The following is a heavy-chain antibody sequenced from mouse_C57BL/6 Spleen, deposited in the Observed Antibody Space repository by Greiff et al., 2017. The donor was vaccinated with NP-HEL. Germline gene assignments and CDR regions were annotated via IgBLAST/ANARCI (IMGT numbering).Heavy chain of an antibody. J-gene: IGHJ3*01. D-gene: IGHD4-1*01. CDR1: GYTFTSYW. Sequence: QVQLQQPGAELVKPGASVKLSCKASGYTFTSYWMHWVKQRPGQGLEWIGMIHPNSGSTKYNEKFKSKATLTVDKASSKAYMQLSSLTSEDSAVYYCARDWSWFAYWGQGTLVTVSA. CDR2: IHPNSGST. CDR3: ARDWSWFAY. V-gene: IGHV1-64*01.